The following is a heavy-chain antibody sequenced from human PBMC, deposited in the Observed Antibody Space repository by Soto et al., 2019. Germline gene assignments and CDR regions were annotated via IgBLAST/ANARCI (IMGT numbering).Heavy chain of an antibody. J-gene: IGHJ2*01. D-gene: IGHD3-22*01. CDR3: ARVPYYYDSSGYSYWYFDL. CDR1: GFTFSSYW. Sequence: EVQLVESGGGLVQPGGSLRLSCAASGFTFSSYWMSWVRQAPGKGLEWVANIKQDGSEKYYVDSVKGRFTISRDNAKNSLYLQMNSLRGEDTAVYYCARVPYYYDSSGYSYWYFDLWGRGTLVTVSS. CDR2: IKQDGSEK. V-gene: IGHV3-7*03.